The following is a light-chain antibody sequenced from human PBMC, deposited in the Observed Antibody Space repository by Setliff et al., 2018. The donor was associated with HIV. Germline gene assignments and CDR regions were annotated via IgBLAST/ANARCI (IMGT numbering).Light chain of an antibody. CDR1: RRDVGGYNY. V-gene: IGLV2-11*01. CDR3: ASYAGTYTYV. Sequence: QSVLAQPRSVSGSPGQSVTISCTGTRRDVGGYNYASWLQQHPGRAPRLIMYDVSRRPSGAPDRFSGSKSGNTASLTISGLQPEDEATYYCASYAGTYTYVFGTGTKVTVL. CDR2: DVS. J-gene: IGLJ1*01.